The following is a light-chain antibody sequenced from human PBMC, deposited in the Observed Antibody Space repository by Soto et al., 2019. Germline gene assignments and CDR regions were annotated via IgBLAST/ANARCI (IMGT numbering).Light chain of an antibody. CDR2: LGS. CDR1: QSLLHLNGNNY. CDR3: LQALQSPPT. Sequence: DLVMTQSPLSLPVTPGEPASISCRSSQSLLHLNGNNYLNWYLQKPGQSPQLLIYLGSTRASGGXDXXSGSRSGTDFTRKITGVKAEDAGVYYCLQALQSPPTFGQGTRLEI. J-gene: IGKJ5*01. V-gene: IGKV2-28*01.